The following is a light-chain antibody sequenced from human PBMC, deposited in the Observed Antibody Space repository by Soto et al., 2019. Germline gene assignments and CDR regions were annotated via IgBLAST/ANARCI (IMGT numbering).Light chain of an antibody. Sequence: TVRPQSPGKQSLSPGGRATVFGTASQSISNDHLAWYQQKPGQAPRLLIHGASNRATGIPDRFSGSGSGTDFTLTISRLEPEDFAVYHCQQYGSSPRTFGQGTKVDIK. CDR3: QQYGSSPRT. CDR2: GAS. J-gene: IGKJ1*01. V-gene: IGKV3-20*01. CDR1: QSISNDH.